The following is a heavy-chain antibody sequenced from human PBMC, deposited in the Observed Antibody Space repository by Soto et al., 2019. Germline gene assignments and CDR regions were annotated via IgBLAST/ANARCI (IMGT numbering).Heavy chain of an antibody. J-gene: IGHJ2*01. Sequence: EVQLVESGGGLVKPGGSLRLSCAASGFTFSSYAMNWVRRAPGKGLEWVSSISSSGNYIYCADSLKARFTISRDNARNSLNLQINSLRAEDTAVYYCARAPYCPGSSCSDWYFDLWGRGTLVTVSS. D-gene: IGHD2-2*01. CDR3: ARAPYCPGSSCSDWYFDL. V-gene: IGHV3-21*01. CDR2: ISSSGNYI. CDR1: GFTFSSYA.